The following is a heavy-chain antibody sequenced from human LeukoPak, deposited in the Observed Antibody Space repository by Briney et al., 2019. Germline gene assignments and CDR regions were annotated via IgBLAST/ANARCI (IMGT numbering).Heavy chain of an antibody. CDR3: ARESSWGNFDY. J-gene: IGHJ4*02. D-gene: IGHD7-27*01. CDR2: IHHSGST. CDR1: GGSISSGNW. Sequence: PSETLSLTCAVSGGSISSGNWWSWVRQPPGKGLEWIGEIHHSGSTNYNPSLKSRVTISVDTSKNQFSLKLSYVTAADTAVYFCARESSWGNFDYWGQGTLVTVSS. V-gene: IGHV4-4*02.